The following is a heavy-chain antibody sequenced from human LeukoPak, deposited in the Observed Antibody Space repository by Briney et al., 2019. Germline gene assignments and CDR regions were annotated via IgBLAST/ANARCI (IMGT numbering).Heavy chain of an antibody. CDR3: ARWWGFDP. CDR2: INDSGST. D-gene: IGHD2-15*01. CDR1: GGSFSGYY. J-gene: IGHJ5*02. Sequence: SETLSLTCAVYGGSFSGYYRTWIRQSPGKGLEWIGEINDSGSTNYNPSLQSRVVISVDTSKKQFSLKLNSLTAADTAVYYCARWWGFDPWGQGTLVTVSS. V-gene: IGHV4-34*01.